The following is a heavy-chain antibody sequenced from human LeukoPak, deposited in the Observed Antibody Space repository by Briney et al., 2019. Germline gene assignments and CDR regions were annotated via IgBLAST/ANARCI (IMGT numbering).Heavy chain of an antibody. CDR2: IYYHGRP. Sequence: PSETLSLTCTDPGGSISSYYWSWIREPPGKGLEWIGYIYYHGRPNYRPSLKSRVTISLDTSNNQFSLKLSSVTAADTAVYYCASARGTSCFDFWGQGTLVTVSS. D-gene: IGHD2-2*01. CDR1: GGSISSYY. J-gene: IGHJ5*01. CDR3: ASARGTSCFDF. V-gene: IGHV4-59*12.